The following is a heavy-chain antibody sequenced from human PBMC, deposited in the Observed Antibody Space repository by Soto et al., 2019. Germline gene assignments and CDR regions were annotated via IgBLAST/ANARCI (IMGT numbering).Heavy chain of an antibody. V-gene: IGHV3-33*05. D-gene: IGHD1-1*01. CDR3: ARRWNYYLDF. CDR1: GFPFREFG. J-gene: IGHJ4*02. Sequence: QMQLVESGGGVVQPGRSLRLSCVASGFPFREFGMHWVRQAPGKGLEWVALISYDGSDYAYSVKGRFTISRDDSRDTLFLLMDNLRPDDTGVYYCARRWNYYLDFWGQGTLVAVSS. CDR2: ISYDGSD.